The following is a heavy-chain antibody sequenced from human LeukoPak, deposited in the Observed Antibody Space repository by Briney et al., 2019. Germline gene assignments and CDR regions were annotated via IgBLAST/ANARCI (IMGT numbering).Heavy chain of an antibody. Sequence: SETLSLTCSVSGGSIRGYYWSWIRQPTGKGLECIGNIYYSGSTNYNPSLKSRVTISVDTSKNQFSLKLSSVTAADTAVYYCAREAGAPYGMDVWGQGTTVTVSS. D-gene: IGHD3-10*01. CDR1: GGSIRGYY. J-gene: IGHJ6*02. CDR2: IYYSGST. CDR3: AREAGAPYGMDV. V-gene: IGHV4-59*01.